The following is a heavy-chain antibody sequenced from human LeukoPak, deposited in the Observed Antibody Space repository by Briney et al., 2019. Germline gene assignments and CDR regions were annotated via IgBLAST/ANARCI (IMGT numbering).Heavy chain of an antibody. CDR3: TTDRGALTN. CDR2: IQSKTDGGPT. V-gene: IGHV3-15*01. CDR1: GFTFSNYW. Sequence: GGSLRLSCAASGFTFSNYWMSWVRQAPGKGLEWVGRIQSKTDGGPTEYSAPVKGRFTISRDDSKNTLYLQMNSLKAGDTAVYYCTTDRGALTNWGPGTLVTVSS. J-gene: IGHJ4*02. D-gene: IGHD3-10*01.